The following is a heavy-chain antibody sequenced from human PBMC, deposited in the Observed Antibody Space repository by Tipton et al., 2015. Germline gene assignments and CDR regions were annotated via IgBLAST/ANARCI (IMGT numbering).Heavy chain of an antibody. D-gene: IGHD3-3*01. Sequence: QLVQSGAEVKNPGASVKVSCKASGYTFTGYGIAWVRQAPGQGLEWMGWISAYNGHTVYAQKFQDRVTMTTDSTTSTAYMELRSLQSDDTAIYYCAKAHQLVDFWIDPWGQGTLVTVSS. CDR3: AKAHQLVDFWIDP. CDR1: GYTFTGYG. J-gene: IGHJ5*02. V-gene: IGHV1-18*01. CDR2: ISAYNGHT.